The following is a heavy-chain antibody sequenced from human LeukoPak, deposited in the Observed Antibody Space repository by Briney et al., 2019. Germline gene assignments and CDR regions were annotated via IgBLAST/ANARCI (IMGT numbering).Heavy chain of an antibody. J-gene: IGHJ4*02. V-gene: IGHV3-11*01. CDR3: AKSVFGDYFFDY. CDR2: IISSGSNK. D-gene: IGHD4-17*01. Sequence: GGSLRLSCAAAGFTFSDYYMSWIRQAPGKGLEWVSYIISSGSNKYYADSVKVRFTIPRDNAKNSLYLQMNSLRAEDTAVYYWAKSVFGDYFFDYWGQGALVTVSS. CDR1: GFTFSDYY.